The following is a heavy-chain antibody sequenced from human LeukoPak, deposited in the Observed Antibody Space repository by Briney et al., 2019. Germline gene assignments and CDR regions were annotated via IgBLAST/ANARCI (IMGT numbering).Heavy chain of an antibody. J-gene: IGHJ4*02. CDR3: ASLGYCSGGSCYARRDY. D-gene: IGHD2-15*01. CDR1: GFTFSSNY. V-gene: IGHV3-53*01. Sequence: GGSLRLSCAASGFTFSSNYMSWVRQAPGKGLEWVSVIYSGGSTYYADSVKGRFTISRDNSKNTLYLQMNSLRAEDTALYYCASLGYCSGGSCYARRDYWGQGTLVTVSS. CDR2: IYSGGST.